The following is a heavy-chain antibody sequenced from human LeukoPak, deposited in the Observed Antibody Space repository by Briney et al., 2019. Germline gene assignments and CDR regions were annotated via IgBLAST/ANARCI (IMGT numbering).Heavy chain of an antibody. CDR1: GFTFSSYA. Sequence: PGGSLGLSCAASGFTFSSYAMSWVRQAPGKGLEWVSAISGSGGSTYYADSVKGRFTISRDNSKNTLYLQMNSLRAEDTAVYYCAKEKYQLLHLRYFDYWGQGTLVTVSS. CDR3: AKEKYQLLHLRYFDY. J-gene: IGHJ4*02. V-gene: IGHV3-23*01. CDR2: ISGSGGST. D-gene: IGHD2-2*01.